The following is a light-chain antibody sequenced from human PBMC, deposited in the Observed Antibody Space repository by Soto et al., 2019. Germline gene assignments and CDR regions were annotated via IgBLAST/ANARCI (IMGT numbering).Light chain of an antibody. CDR2: DAS. J-gene: IGKJ3*01. V-gene: IGKV1-33*01. CDR3: QQYDTLPRT. CDR1: QDISNY. Sequence: DIQMTQSPSSLSASVGDRVTITCQASQDISNYLNWYQQKPGKAPKLLIYDASNLETGVPSRFSGSGSGTDFTFTIRSLQPYDIATYYCQQYDTLPRTLGPGTKVDSK.